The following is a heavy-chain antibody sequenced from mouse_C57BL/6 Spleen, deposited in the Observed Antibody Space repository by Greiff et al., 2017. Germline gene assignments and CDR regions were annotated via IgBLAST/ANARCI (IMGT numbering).Heavy chain of an antibody. CDR1: GYTFTSDW. CDR3: SREVHGEMIYAMGY. V-gene: IGHV1-52*01. D-gene: IGHD2-3*01. CDR2: IDPSDSET. Sequence: QVQLQQPGAELVRPGSSVKLSCKASGYTFTSDWMHWVKQRPIQGLEWIGNIDPSDSETHYNQKFKDKATLTVDKSSSTAYMQLSSLTSEASAVDYCSREVHGEMIYAMGYWGQGTSVTFSS. J-gene: IGHJ4*01.